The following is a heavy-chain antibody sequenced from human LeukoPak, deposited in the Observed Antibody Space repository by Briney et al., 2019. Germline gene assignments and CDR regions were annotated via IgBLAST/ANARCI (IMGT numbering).Heavy chain of an antibody. CDR3: AKGAAAQGSFDY. V-gene: IGHV3-30*18. Sequence: GGSLRLSCAASGFTFSSYGIHWVRQAPGKGLEWVALISYDGSNKYYVDSVKGRFTISRDNSKNTVFLQMNSLRVEDTAVYYCAKGAAAQGSFDYWGQGTLVTVSS. J-gene: IGHJ4*02. CDR1: GFTFSSYG. CDR2: ISYDGSNK. D-gene: IGHD2-2*01.